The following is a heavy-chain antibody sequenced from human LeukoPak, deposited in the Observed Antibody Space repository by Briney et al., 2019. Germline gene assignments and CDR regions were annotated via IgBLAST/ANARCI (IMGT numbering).Heavy chain of an antibody. Sequence: ASVKVSCKASGYTFTGYYMHWVRQAPGQGLEWMGWINPNSGGTNYAQKFQGRVTMTRDTSISTAYMELSRLRSDDTAVYYCARGIYSSPGAFDYWGQGTLVTVSS. V-gene: IGHV1-2*02. CDR3: ARGIYSSPGAFDY. J-gene: IGHJ4*02. D-gene: IGHD6-13*01. CDR1: GYTFTGYY. CDR2: INPNSGGT.